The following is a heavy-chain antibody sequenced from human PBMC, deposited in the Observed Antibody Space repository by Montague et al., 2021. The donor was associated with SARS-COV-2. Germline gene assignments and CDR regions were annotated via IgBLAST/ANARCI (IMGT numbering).Heavy chain of an antibody. CDR2: INHSGST. CDR1: GGSFSGYY. D-gene: IGHD1-1*01. CDR3: ARGRTETTFYYYYYGMDV. J-gene: IGHJ6*02. Sequence: SETLSLTCAVYGGSFSGYYWSWIRQPPGKGLEWIGEINHSGSTNYNPSLKSRVTISVDTSKNQFSLKLSSVTAADTAVYYCARGRTETTFYYYYYGMDVWGQGTTVTVSS. V-gene: IGHV4-34*01.